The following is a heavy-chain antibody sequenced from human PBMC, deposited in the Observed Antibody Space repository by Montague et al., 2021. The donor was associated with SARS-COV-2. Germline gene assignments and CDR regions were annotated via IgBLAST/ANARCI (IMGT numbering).Heavy chain of an antibody. CDR2: IYDSGST. D-gene: IGHD6-6*01. Sequence: SETLSLTCTVTGDSVISDKYYWSWIRQPPGKGLEWIGFIYDSGSTSYNPSLHSRVTITIDTSKNQFSLNLMSVTPADTAVYYCARSRANVPSRPGFDYWGQGALVTVSS. CDR1: GDSVISDKYY. J-gene: IGHJ4*02. CDR3: ARSRANVPSRPGFDY. V-gene: IGHV4-61*01.